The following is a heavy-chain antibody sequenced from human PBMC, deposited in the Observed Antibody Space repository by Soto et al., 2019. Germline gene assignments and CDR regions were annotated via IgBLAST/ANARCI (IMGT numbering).Heavy chain of an antibody. CDR1: GYSFTSYW. Sequence: GESLKISCKGSGYSFTSYWIGWVRQMPGKGLEWMGIIYPGDSDTRYSPSFQGQVTISADKSISTAYLQWSSLKASDTAMYYCAIHVSSSWTYHHYGMDVWGQGTTVTVSS. D-gene: IGHD6-13*01. CDR3: AIHVSSSWTYHHYGMDV. J-gene: IGHJ6*02. V-gene: IGHV5-51*01. CDR2: IYPGDSDT.